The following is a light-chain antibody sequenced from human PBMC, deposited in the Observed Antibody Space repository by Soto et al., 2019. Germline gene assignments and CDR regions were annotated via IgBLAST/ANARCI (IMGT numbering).Light chain of an antibody. CDR1: QSVSSSY. CDR2: GAS. V-gene: IGKV3-20*01. J-gene: IGKJ5*01. Sequence: SVLTQSPGTLSLSPGERATLSCRASQSVSSSYLAWYQQKPGQAPRLLIYGASSRATGIPDRFSGSGSGTDFTLTISRLEPEDFAVYYCQQYGSSLFGQGTRLE. CDR3: QQYGSSL.